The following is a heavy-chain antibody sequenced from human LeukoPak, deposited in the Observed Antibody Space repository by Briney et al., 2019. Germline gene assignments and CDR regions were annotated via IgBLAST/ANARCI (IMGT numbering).Heavy chain of an antibody. V-gene: IGHV4-34*01. J-gene: IGHJ4*02. CDR1: GGSFSGYY. CDR2: INHSGST. CDR3: ARGIVGATRGLFDY. Sequence: SETLSLTCAVYGGSFSGYYWSWLRQSPGKGLESIGEINHSGSTNYNPSLKSRVSISVDTSMNQFSLKLSSVTAADTAVYYCARGIVGATRGLFDYWGQGMLVTVSS. D-gene: IGHD1-26*01.